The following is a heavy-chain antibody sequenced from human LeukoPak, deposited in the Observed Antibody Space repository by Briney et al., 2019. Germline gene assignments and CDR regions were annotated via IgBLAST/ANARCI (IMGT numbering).Heavy chain of an antibody. J-gene: IGHJ4*02. V-gene: IGHV1-18*01. D-gene: IGHD6-13*01. Sequence: EASVKVSCKASGYTFTSYGISWVRQAPRQGLEWMGWISAYNGNTNYAQKLQGRVTMTTDTSTSTAYMELRSLRSDDTAVYYCARTASLTAAGGFDYWGQGTLVTVSS. CDR3: ARTASLTAAGGFDY. CDR1: GYTFTSYG. CDR2: ISAYNGNT.